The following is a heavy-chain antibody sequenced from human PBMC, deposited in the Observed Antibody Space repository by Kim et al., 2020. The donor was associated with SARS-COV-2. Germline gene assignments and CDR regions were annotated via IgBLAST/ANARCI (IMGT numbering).Heavy chain of an antibody. CDR3: ARDSSSWSTDY. V-gene: IGHV3-11*05. CDR2: ISSSSSYT. Sequence: GGSLRLSCAASGFTFSDYYMSWIRQAPGKGLEWVSYISSSSSYTNYADSVKGRFTISRDNAKNSLYLQMNSLRAEDTAVYYCARDSSSWSTDYWGQGTLVTVSS. CDR1: GFTFSDYY. D-gene: IGHD6-13*01. J-gene: IGHJ4*02.